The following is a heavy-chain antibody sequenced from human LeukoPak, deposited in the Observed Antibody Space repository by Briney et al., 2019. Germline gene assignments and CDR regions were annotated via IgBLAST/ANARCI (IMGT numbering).Heavy chain of an antibody. CDR1: GFTFSIYW. CDR3: ARDPFYGDADLDS. V-gene: IGHV3-74*01. Sequence: GGSLRLSCAASGFTFSIYWMHWVRQAPGKGLVWVSRIKSDGTITSYADSVKGRFTTSRDNAKNTLYLQMNSLRAEDTAVYYCARDPFYGDADLDSWGQGTLVTVSS. D-gene: IGHD4-17*01. J-gene: IGHJ4*02. CDR2: IKSDGTIT.